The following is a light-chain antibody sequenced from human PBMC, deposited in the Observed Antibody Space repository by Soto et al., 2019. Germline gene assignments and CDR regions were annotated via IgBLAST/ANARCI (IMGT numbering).Light chain of an antibody. CDR2: AAS. CDR3: QQYGSSSWT. Sequence: EIVLTQSPGTLSSSPGERATLSCRASQSVSSSYLAWYRQKPGQAPRLLIYAASSRATGIPDRFSGSGSGTDFTLTISRLEPEDFAVYYCQQYGSSSWTFGQGTKVDI. V-gene: IGKV3-20*01. J-gene: IGKJ1*01. CDR1: QSVSSSY.